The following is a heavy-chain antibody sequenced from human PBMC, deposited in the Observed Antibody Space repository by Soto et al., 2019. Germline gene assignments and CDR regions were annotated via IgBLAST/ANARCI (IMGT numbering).Heavy chain of an antibody. CDR3: ASQSMGSITMVRGAANYFDY. Sequence: SETLSLTCTVSGGSISSSSYYWGWIRQPPGKGLEWIGSIYYSGSTYYNPSLKSRVTISVDTSKNQFSLKLSSVTAADTAVYYCASQSMGSITMVRGAANYFDYWGQGTLVTVSS. CDR1: GGSISSSSYY. V-gene: IGHV4-39*01. D-gene: IGHD3-10*01. CDR2: IYYSGST. J-gene: IGHJ4*02.